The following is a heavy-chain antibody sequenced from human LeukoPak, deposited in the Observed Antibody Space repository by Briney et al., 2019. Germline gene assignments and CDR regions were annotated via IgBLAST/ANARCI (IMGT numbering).Heavy chain of an antibody. V-gene: IGHV3-21*01. CDR2: ISSSSTYI. CDR3: ARGKVVPAAKYFDY. J-gene: IGHJ4*02. CDR1: GFTFSSYG. D-gene: IGHD2-2*01. Sequence: KSGGSLRLSCAASGFTFSSYGMSWVRQAPGKGLEWVSSISSSSTYIYYADSLKGRLTISRDNARNSLYLQMNSLRAEDTAVYYCARGKVVPAAKYFDYWGQGTLVTVSS.